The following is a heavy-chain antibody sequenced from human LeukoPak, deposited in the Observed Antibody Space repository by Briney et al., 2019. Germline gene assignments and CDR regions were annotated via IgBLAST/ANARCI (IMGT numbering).Heavy chain of an antibody. V-gene: IGHV3-23*01. CDR1: GFTFSNYA. Sequence: PGGSLRLSCAASGFTFSNYAMTWVRQAPGKGLEWVSAISTSGDHTYYADSVKGRFTISRDNSKNTLYLQMNSLRAEDTAVYFCARVEGSIFDYWGQRTLVTVSS. J-gene: IGHJ4*02. CDR2: ISTSGDHT. CDR3: ARVEGSIFDY.